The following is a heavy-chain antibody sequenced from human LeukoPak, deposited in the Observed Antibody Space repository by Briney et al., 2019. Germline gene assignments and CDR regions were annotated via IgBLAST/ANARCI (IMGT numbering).Heavy chain of an antibody. CDR3: ARGPARIAAAAY. CDR2: INHSGST. J-gene: IGHJ3*01. D-gene: IGHD6-13*01. V-gene: IGHV4-34*01. Sequence: EWIGEINHSGSTNYNPSLKSRVTISVDTSKNQFSLKLSSVTAADTAVYYCARGPARIAAAAYWGQGTMVTVSS.